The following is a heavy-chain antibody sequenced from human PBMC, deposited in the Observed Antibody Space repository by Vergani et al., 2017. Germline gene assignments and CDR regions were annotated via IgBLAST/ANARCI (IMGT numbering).Heavy chain of an antibody. D-gene: IGHD3-3*01. J-gene: IGHJ6*03. V-gene: IGHV4-59*01. CDR1: GGSISSYY. CDR3: AGLGICGVVHRDHNYYYYYMDV. CDR2: IYYSGST. Sequence: QVQLQESGPGLVKPSETLSLTCTVSGGSISSYYWSWIRQPPGKGLEWIGYIYYSGSTKYNPSLKSRVTISVDTAKNQFSLQRSSVTAADTAVYYCAGLGICGVVHRDHNYYYYYMDVRGKGTTVTVSS.